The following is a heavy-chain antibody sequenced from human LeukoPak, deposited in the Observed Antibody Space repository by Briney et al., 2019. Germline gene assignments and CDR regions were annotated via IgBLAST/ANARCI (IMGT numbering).Heavy chain of an antibody. J-gene: IGHJ6*03. CDR2: ISAYNGNT. V-gene: IGHV1-18*01. D-gene: IGHD3-3*01. Sequence: ASVKVSCKASGYTFTSYGISWVRQAPGQGLEWMGWISAYNGNTNYAQKLQGRVTMTTDTSTSTAYMELRSLRSDDTAVYYCARYLLFWSGHSTPGDYYYMDVWGKGTTVTVSS. CDR1: GYTFTSYG. CDR3: ARYLLFWSGHSTPGDYYYMDV.